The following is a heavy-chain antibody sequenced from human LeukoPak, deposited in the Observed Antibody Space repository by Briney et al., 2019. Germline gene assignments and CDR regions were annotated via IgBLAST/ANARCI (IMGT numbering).Heavy chain of an antibody. CDR3: ARVGGLTEVAGLDY. Sequence: SETLSLTCAASDGSITNYYWSWVRQPPGKGLEWIGEIYHSGSTNYNPSLKSRVTISVDKSKNQFSLKLSSVTAADTAVYYCARVGGLTEVAGLDYWGQGTLVTVSS. D-gene: IGHD6-19*01. CDR1: DGSITNYY. J-gene: IGHJ4*02. CDR2: IYHSGST. V-gene: IGHV4-4*02.